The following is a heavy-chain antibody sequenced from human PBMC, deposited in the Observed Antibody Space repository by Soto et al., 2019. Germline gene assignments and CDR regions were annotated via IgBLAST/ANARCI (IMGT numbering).Heavy chain of an antibody. V-gene: IGHV1-3*01. J-gene: IGHJ3*02. CDR1: GYTFTSYA. Sequence: QVQLVQSGAEVKKPGASVKVSCKASGYTFTSYAMHWVRQAPGQRLEWMGWINAGNGNTKYSQKFNGRATLTRDSSASTAYMELSSLRSEDTAVYSCASRYDILTGYYGLDAFDIWGQGTMVTVSS. D-gene: IGHD3-9*01. CDR3: ASRYDILTGYYGLDAFDI. CDR2: INAGNGNT.